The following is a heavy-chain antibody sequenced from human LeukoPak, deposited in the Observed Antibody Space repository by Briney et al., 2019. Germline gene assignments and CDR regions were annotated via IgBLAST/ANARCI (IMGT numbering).Heavy chain of an antibody. Sequence: PGGSLRLSCAASGFTFSSYAMSWVRQAPGKGLEWVSAISGSGGSTYYADSVKGRFTISRDNSKNTLYLQMNSLRAEDTAVYYCANFIVGSGWYPHNSNFDYWGQGTLVTVSS. CDR2: ISGSGGST. CDR3: ANFIVGSGWYPHNSNFDY. J-gene: IGHJ4*02. D-gene: IGHD6-19*01. CDR1: GFTFSSYA. V-gene: IGHV3-23*01.